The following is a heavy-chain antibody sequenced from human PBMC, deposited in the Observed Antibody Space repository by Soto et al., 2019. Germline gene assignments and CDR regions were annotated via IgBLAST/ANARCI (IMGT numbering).Heavy chain of an antibody. Sequence: PGGSLRLSCAASGFTFSDHYMDWVRQAPGKGLEWVGRTRNKANSYTTEYAASVKGRFTISRDDSKNSLYLQMNSLETEDTALYYCVSVSGSYYYDYWGQGTLVTVSS. J-gene: IGHJ4*02. CDR3: VSVSGSYYYDY. CDR1: GFTFSDHY. D-gene: IGHD3-10*01. V-gene: IGHV3-72*01. CDR2: TRNKANSYTT.